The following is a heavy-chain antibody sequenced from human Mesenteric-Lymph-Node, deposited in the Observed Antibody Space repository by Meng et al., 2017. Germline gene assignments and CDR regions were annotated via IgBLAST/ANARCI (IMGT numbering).Heavy chain of an antibody. Sequence: QVQLQGAGPGLVKPSQTLSLTCSVSGGSISSGDSYWSWIRQPPGKGLEWIGYIYYSGSTYYNPSLRSRITISVDTSNKQFSLKLTSVTAADTAVYYCARSPYSGSALPFFDYWGQGSLVTVSS. CDR1: GGSISSGDSY. J-gene: IGHJ4*02. CDR2: IYYSGST. D-gene: IGHD1-26*01. V-gene: IGHV4-30-4*01. CDR3: ARSPYSGSALPFFDY.